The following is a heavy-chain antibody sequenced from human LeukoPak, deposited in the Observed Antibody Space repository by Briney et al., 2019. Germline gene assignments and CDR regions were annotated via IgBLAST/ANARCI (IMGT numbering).Heavy chain of an antibody. D-gene: IGHD6-19*01. V-gene: IGHV3-48*01. J-gene: IGHJ6*02. CDR1: GFTFSSYS. CDR2: ISSSSSTI. Sequence: GGSLTLSCAASGFTFSSYSMNWVRQAPGKGLDWVSYISSSSSTIYYADSVKGRFTISRDNAKNSLYLQMNSLRAEDTAVYYCAREWVAVAGTEPYQYLDYYYGMDVWGQGTTVTVSS. CDR3: AREWVAVAGTEPYQYLDYYYGMDV.